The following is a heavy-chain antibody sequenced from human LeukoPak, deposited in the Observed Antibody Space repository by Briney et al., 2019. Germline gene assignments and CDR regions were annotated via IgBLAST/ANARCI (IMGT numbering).Heavy chain of an antibody. J-gene: IGHJ4*02. CDR1: GFTFSNYA. CDR3: ARRFDLFEY. Sequence: GGSLRLSCAASGFTFSNYAMSWVRQVPGKGLEWVSGISAGGGSTYYADSMKGRFTIPRDNSKNTLYLQMNTLRAEDTAIYYCARRFDLFEYWGQGTLVIVSS. V-gene: IGHV3-23*01. CDR2: ISAGGGST. D-gene: IGHD3-9*01.